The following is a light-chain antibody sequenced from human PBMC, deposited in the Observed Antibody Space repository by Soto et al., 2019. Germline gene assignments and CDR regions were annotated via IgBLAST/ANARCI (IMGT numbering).Light chain of an antibody. CDR1: QSVNTN. CDR3: QEYNDWPRGT. V-gene: IGKV3-15*01. J-gene: IGKJ1*01. CDR2: AAS. Sequence: VVMTQSPATLSVSPGERATLSCRASQSVNTNLAWYQQRPGQAPRVLIYAASTRATGIADRFSGSGSGTDFTLTISSLQPEDIGLYYCQEYNDWPRGTFGQGTKVDIK.